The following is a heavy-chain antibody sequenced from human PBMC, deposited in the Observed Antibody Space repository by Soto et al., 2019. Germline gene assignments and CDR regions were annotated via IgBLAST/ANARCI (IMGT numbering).Heavy chain of an antibody. D-gene: IGHD2-2*01. J-gene: IGHJ4*02. Sequence: GGSLRLSCAASGFTFSSYWMHWVRQAQGKGLVWVSRINSDGSSTSYADSVKGRFTISRDNAKNTLYLQMNSLRAEDTAVYYCARLIGYCSSTSCYDFGYWGQGTLVTVSS. CDR1: GFTFSSYW. CDR3: ARLIGYCSSTSCYDFGY. V-gene: IGHV3-74*01. CDR2: INSDGSST.